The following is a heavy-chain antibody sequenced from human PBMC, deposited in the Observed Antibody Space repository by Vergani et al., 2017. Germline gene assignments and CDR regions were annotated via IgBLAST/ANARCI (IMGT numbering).Heavy chain of an antibody. J-gene: IGHJ4*02. CDR2: IYYSGCT. CDR3: ARISAGITIFGVVTNARFDY. D-gene: IGHD3-3*01. CDR1: GGSISSYY. V-gene: IGHV4-59*01. Sequence: QVQLQESGPGLVKPSETLSLTCTVPGGSISSYYWSWIRQPPGKGLEWIGYIYYSGCTTYNPSLNSRVTISVDTSKNQFSLKLSSVTAADPAVYYCARISAGITIFGVVTNARFDYWGQGTLVTVSS.